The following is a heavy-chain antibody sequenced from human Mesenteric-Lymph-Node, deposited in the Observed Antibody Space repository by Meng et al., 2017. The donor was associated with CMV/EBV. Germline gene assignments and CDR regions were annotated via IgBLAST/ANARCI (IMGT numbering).Heavy chain of an antibody. Sequence: GESLKISCAASGFTFSSYAMSWVRQAPGKGLVWVARVDHSGRGTSYADSVKGRFTISRDKGRNTVVLQMNSLRAEDTAVYYCARGGITIFGVALDYWGQGTLVTVSS. V-gene: IGHV3-74*01. D-gene: IGHD3-3*01. J-gene: IGHJ4*02. CDR3: ARGGITIFGVALDY. CDR1: GFTFSSYA. CDR2: VDHSGRGT.